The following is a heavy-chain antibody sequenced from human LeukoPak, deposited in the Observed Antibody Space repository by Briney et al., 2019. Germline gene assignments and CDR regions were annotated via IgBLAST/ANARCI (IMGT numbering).Heavy chain of an antibody. CDR1: GGSISTSAYY. J-gene: IGHJ3*02. V-gene: IGHV4-39*01. CDR2: IYYSGNT. CDR3: ARGPLVVIRTAFDI. D-gene: IGHD3-22*01. Sequence: PSETLSLTCIVSGGSISTSAYYWGWIRQPPGEGLQWIGSIYYSGNTYYNSSLKSRVTISVDTSTSQFSLRLSSVTAADTAVYYCARGPLVVIRTAFDIWGQGTMVTVSS.